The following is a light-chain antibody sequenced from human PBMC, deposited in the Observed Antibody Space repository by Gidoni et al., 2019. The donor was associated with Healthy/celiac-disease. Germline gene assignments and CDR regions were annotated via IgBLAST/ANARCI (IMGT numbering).Light chain of an antibody. Sequence: EIVLTQSPGTLSLSPGERATLSCRASQSVSSSYLAWYQQKPGQAPRLRIYGASSRATGLPDRFSGSGSGTDFTLTISRLEPEDCAVYYCQQYGSSPLTFGGGTKVEIK. V-gene: IGKV3-20*01. CDR1: QSVSSSY. CDR2: GAS. CDR3: QQYGSSPLT. J-gene: IGKJ4*01.